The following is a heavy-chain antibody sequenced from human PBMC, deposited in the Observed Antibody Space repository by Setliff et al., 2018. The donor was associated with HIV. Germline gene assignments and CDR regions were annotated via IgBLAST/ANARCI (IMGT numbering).Heavy chain of an antibody. CDR1: GGSFSGHY. Sequence: SETLSLTCAVYGGSFSGHYWSWIRQPPGKGLEWIGEINHSGSTNYNPSLKSRATISVDTSKNQFSLKLSSVTAADTAVYYCARGVRNFWSGDDVEYYFDYWGQGTLVTVSS. J-gene: IGHJ4*02. CDR3: ARGVRNFWSGDDVEYYFDY. CDR2: INHSGST. D-gene: IGHD3-3*01. V-gene: IGHV4-34*01.